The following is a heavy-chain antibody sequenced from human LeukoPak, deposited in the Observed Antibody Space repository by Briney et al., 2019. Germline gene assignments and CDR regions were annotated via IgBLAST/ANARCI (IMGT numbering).Heavy chain of an antibody. CDR2: KNQEGSEK. CDR1: GFTFSSYW. V-gene: IGHV3-7*01. D-gene: IGHD3-22*01. J-gene: IGHJ4*02. Sequence: GGSLRLSCAASGFTFSSYWMSWVRQAPGKGPEWGANKNQEGSEKYSVDSVKGRFTISRDNAKSSVYLQMNSLRADDTAVYYCARDRALYDSRRGYYYTEDDYWGQGTLVTVSS. CDR3: ARDRALYDSRRGYYYTEDDY.